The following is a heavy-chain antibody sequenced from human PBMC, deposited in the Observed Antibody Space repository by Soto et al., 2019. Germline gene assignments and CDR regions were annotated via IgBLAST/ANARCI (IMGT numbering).Heavy chain of an antibody. CDR2: IIPIYGTA. J-gene: IGHJ6*02. CDR3: ASGDYDFWSGPGGGMDV. CDR1: GGTFSSYA. V-gene: IGHV1-69*12. Sequence: QVQLVQSGAEVKKPGSSVKVSCKASGGTFSSYAISWVRQAPGQGLEWMGGIIPIYGTANYAQKFQGRVTITADESXSXXYMELSSLRSEDTAVYYCASGDYDFWSGPGGGMDVWGQGTTVTVSS. D-gene: IGHD3-3*01.